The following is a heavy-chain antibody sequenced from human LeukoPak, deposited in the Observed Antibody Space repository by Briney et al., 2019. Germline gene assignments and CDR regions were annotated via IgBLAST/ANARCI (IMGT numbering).Heavy chain of an antibody. CDR1: GGTFSSYA. CDR2: IIPIFGTA. Sequence: SVKVSCKASGGTFSSYAISWVRQAPGQGLEWMGRIIPIFGTANYAQKFQGRVTITTDESTSTAYMELSSLRSEDTAVYYCARDYVGYYYYMDVWGKGPTVTVSS. CDR3: ARDYVGYYYYMDV. D-gene: IGHD3-16*01. J-gene: IGHJ6*03. V-gene: IGHV1-69*05.